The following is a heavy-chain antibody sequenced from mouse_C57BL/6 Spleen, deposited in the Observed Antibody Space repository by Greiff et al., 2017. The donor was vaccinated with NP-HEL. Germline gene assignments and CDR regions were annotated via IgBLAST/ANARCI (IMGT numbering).Heavy chain of an antibody. V-gene: IGHV5-4*01. J-gene: IGHJ3*01. Sequence: EVQGVESGGGLVKPGGSLKLSCAASGFTFSSYAMSWVRQTPEKRLEWVATISDGGSYTYYPDNVKGRFTISRDNAKNNLYLQMSHLKSEDTAMYYCARKGAYGGFAYWGQGTLVTVSA. CDR1: GFTFSSYA. CDR3: ARKGAYGGFAY. CDR2: ISDGGSYT. D-gene: IGHD1-1*01.